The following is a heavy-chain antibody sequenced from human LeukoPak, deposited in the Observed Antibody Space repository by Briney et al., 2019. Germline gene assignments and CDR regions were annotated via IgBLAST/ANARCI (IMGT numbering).Heavy chain of an antibody. CDR2: TYYRSKWYN. J-gene: IGHJ6*04. V-gene: IGHV6-1*01. D-gene: IGHD5-12*01. CDR3: ARVRYSGYDFYYYYGMDV. Sequence: SQTLSLTCAISGDSVSSNSAAWNWIRQSPSRGLEWLGRTYYRSKWYNDYAVSVKSRITINPDTSKSQFSLQLNSVTPEDTAVYYCARVRYSGYDFYYYYGMDVWGKGTTVTVSS. CDR1: GDSVSSNSAA.